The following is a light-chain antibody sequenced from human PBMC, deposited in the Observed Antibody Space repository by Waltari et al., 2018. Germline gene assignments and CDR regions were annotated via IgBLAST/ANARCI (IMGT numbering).Light chain of an antibody. CDR1: QSVSTK. CDR3: HQYNERPQT. Sequence: ERVMTQSPATLSVSPGERATLSCRASQSVSTKLAWYQQQPGQAPRLLIYDASIRAPGIPARFSGSGSGTDFILTISSLQSEDFAVYYCHQYNERPQTFGQGTKVEIK. CDR2: DAS. V-gene: IGKV3-15*01. J-gene: IGKJ1*01.